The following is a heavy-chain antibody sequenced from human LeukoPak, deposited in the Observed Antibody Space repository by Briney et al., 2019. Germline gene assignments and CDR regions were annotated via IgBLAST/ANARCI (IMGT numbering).Heavy chain of an antibody. D-gene: IGHD3-10*01. Sequence: PGGSLRLSCAASGFTLSSYWMSWVRQAPGKGLELVANIKQDGSEKYYVDSVKGRFTISRDNAKNSLYLQMNSLRAEDTAVYYCARDREVLLWFGELLDSLDIWGQGTMVTVSS. V-gene: IGHV3-7*01. CDR2: IKQDGSEK. J-gene: IGHJ3*02. CDR3: ARDREVLLWFGELLDSLDI. CDR1: GFTLSSYW.